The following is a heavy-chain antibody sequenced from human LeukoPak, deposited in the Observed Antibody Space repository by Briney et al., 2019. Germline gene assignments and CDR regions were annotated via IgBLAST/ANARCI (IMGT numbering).Heavy chain of an antibody. CDR1: GFTFSSYG. V-gene: IGHV3-30*18. Sequence: GGSLRLSCAASGFTFSSYGMHWVRQAPGKGLEWVAVISYDGSNKYYADSVKGRFTISRDNSKNTLYLQMNSLRAEDTAVYYCAKDLDIWGQGTMVTVSS. J-gene: IGHJ3*02. CDR2: ISYDGSNK. CDR3: AKDLDI.